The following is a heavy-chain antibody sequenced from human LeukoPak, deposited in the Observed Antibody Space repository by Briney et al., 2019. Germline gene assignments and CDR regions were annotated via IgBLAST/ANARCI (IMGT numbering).Heavy chain of an antibody. Sequence: PSETLSLTCTVSGGSISSDYWSWIRQPPGKGLGWIGYFYYSGSTNYNPSLKSRVTIFVDTSKNQFSLRLSSVSAADTAVYYCARARGSPSAVDYWGQGTLVTVSS. CDR2: FYYSGST. D-gene: IGHD3-10*01. CDR1: GGSISSDY. V-gene: IGHV4-59*08. J-gene: IGHJ4*02. CDR3: ARARGSPSAVDY.